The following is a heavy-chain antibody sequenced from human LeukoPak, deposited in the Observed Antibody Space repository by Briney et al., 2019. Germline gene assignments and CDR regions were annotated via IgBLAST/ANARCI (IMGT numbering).Heavy chain of an antibody. CDR1: GDTFDNSA. Sequence: SVKVSCKASGDTFDNSATNWVRQAPGQGLEWMGRIIPILNIPNYAQKLQGRVTIAADKSTSTAYMELSSLRSDDTAVYYCAREKMEVGYYGLDVWGQGTTVTVSS. D-gene: IGHD1-1*01. J-gene: IGHJ6*02. V-gene: IGHV1-69*04. CDR3: AREKMEVGYYGLDV. CDR2: IIPILNIP.